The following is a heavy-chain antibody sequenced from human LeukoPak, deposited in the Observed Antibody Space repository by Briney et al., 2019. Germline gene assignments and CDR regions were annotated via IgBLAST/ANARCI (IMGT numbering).Heavy chain of an antibody. D-gene: IGHD1-26*01. CDR3: ARHESAVGALFY. CDR2: IYSTGST. Sequence: PSETLSLTCTVSGGSLSRYYWSWIRQPPGKGLEWIGYIYSTGSTNSNPSLKSRVTISIDTSRNQFPLSLTSVTAADTAVYYCARHESAVGALFYWGQGTLVTVSS. J-gene: IGHJ4*02. V-gene: IGHV4-59*08. CDR1: GGSLSRYY.